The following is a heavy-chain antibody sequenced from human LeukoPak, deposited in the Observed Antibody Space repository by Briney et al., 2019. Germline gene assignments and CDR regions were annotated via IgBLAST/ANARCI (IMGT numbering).Heavy chain of an antibody. D-gene: IGHD2-2*01. CDR1: GGSFSGYY. V-gene: IGHV4-34*01. CDR2: INHSGST. J-gene: IGHJ4*02. CDR3: ARDCSSTSCSLDY. Sequence: SETLSLTCAVYGGSFSGYYWSWIRQPPGKGLEWIGEINHSGSTNYNPSLKSRVTISVDTSKNQFSLKLSSVTAADTAEYYCARDCSSTSCSLDYWGQGTLVTVSS.